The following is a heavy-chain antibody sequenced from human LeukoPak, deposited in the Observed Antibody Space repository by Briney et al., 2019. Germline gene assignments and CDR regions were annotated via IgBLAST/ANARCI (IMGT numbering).Heavy chain of an antibody. CDR1: GGSISSYY. Sequence: SETLSLTCTVSGGSISSYYWSWIRQPPGKGLEWIGYIYYSGSTNYNPSLKSRVTISVDTSKNQFSLKLSSVTAADTAVYYCARDRYYYDSSGYSDAFDIWGQGTMVTVSS. J-gene: IGHJ3*02. V-gene: IGHV4-59*01. CDR3: ARDRYYYDSSGYSDAFDI. CDR2: IYYSGST. D-gene: IGHD3-22*01.